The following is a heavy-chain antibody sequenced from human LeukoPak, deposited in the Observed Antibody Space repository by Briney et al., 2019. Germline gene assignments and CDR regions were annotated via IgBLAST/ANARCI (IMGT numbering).Heavy chain of an antibody. D-gene: IGHD6-19*01. CDR2: ISFDGYSQ. Sequence: GGSLRLPCAASGFTFNNYGMHWVRQAPGKGLEWVALISFDGYSQGYTDSVRGRFNISRDNSRNTLYLQMTRLRPRDTAVYYCARDLGSALDDWGQGTLVTVSS. CDR3: ARDLGSALDD. J-gene: IGHJ4*02. CDR1: GFTFNNYG. V-gene: IGHV3-30*03.